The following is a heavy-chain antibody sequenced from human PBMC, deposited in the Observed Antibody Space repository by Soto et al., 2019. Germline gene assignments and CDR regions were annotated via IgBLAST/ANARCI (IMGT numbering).Heavy chain of an antibody. CDR1: GYSFTTYW. J-gene: IGHJ4*02. CDR2: IDPTDSYT. Sequence: GESLKISCPASGYSFTTYWISWVRQMPGKGLECMGRIDPTDSYTDYGPSFEGHVTMSVDRSINTAYLEWSSLKASDSAMYYCARLTLAQDSSGYNIFDYWGRGTLVTVSS. D-gene: IGHD3-22*01. V-gene: IGHV5-10-1*01. CDR3: ARLTLAQDSSGYNIFDY.